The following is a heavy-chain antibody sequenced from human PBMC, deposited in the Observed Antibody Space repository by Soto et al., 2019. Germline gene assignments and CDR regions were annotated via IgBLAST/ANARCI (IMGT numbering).Heavy chain of an antibody. V-gene: IGHV1-69*06. CDR2: IIPIFGTA. Sequence: SVKVSFKSSGVTFISYAISWVLQAPGQGLEWMGGIIPIFGTANYAQKFQGRVTITADKSTSTAYTELSSLRSEDTAVYYCARTYSSSSWERFDYWGQGTLVTVSS. CDR1: GVTFISYA. CDR3: ARTYSSSSWERFDY. J-gene: IGHJ4*02. D-gene: IGHD6-6*01.